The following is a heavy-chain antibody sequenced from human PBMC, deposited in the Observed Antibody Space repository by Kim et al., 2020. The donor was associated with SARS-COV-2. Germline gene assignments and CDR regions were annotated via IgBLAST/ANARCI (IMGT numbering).Heavy chain of an antibody. CDR1: EGSISSSSYN. CDR3: GRHPLSISRSYYGAFDI. D-gene: IGHD1-26*01. CDR2: IYYSGNT. J-gene: IGHJ3*02. Sequence: SETLSLTCTVSEGSISSSSYNWGWIRQSPGKGLEWIGNIYYSGNTYYNPSLKSRVTISVDTPKNQFSLKLSSVTAADTALNYCGRHPLSISRSYYGAFDIWGQGTKVTVSS. V-gene: IGHV4-39*01.